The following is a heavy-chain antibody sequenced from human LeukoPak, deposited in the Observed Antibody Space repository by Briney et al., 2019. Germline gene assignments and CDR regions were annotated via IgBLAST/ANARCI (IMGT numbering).Heavy chain of an antibody. V-gene: IGHV3-21*01. D-gene: IGHD3-22*01. CDR2: ISSSSSYI. J-gene: IGHJ4*02. CDR3: ARDSVSYYDGGLDY. CDR1: GFTFSSYS. Sequence: PGGSLRLSCAASGFTFSSYSMNSVRQAPGKGLEWVSSISSSSSYIYYADSVKGRFTISRDNAKNSLYLQMNSLRAEDTAVYYCARDSVSYYDGGLDYWGQGTLVTVSS.